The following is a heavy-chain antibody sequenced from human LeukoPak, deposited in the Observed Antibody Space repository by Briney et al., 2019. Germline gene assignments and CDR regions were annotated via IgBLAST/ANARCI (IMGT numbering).Heavy chain of an antibody. CDR2: IYYTGST. Sequence: SETLPLTCTVSGGSITSYYWSWIRQPPGKALEWIGYIYYTGSTSYNPSLKSRVTMSVDTSKNQFSLKLSSVTAADTAVYYCARLLRGAVDYWGQGTLVTVSS. D-gene: IGHD2-15*01. CDR3: ARLLRGAVDY. J-gene: IGHJ4*02. CDR1: GGSITSYY. V-gene: IGHV4-59*01.